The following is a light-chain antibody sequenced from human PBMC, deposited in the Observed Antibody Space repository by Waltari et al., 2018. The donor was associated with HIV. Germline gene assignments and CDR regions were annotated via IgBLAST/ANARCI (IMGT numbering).Light chain of an antibody. CDR1: ALPIQN. CDR2: EDT. J-gene: IGLJ1*01. CDR3: QSADTSGSVV. V-gene: IGLV3-25*03. Sequence: SYELTQPPSVSVSPGQTARITCSGDALPIQNTYWYQQKPGQAPVLVIFEDTERPSGIPERFSGSTSGTTVTLIISGVQAEDEADYFCQSADTSGSVVFGGGTRVTVL.